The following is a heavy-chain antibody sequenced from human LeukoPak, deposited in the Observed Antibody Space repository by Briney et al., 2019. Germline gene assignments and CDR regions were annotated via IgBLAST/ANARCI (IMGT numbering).Heavy chain of an antibody. CDR3: ASNSMVRGKGTDY. CDR1: GFTISNYH. D-gene: IGHD3-10*01. Sequence: PGGPLRLSCAASGFTISNYHINWVRQAPGKGLEWVSYISSSSSTIYYADSVKGRFTISRDNAKNSLYLQMNSLRAEDTAVYYCASNSMVRGKGTDYWGQGTLVTVSS. CDR2: ISSSSSTI. J-gene: IGHJ4*02. V-gene: IGHV3-48*04.